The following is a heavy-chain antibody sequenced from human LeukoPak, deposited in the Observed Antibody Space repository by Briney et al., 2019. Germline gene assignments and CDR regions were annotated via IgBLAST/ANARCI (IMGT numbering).Heavy chain of an antibody. CDR1: GFTFDDYT. V-gene: IGHV3-43*01. Sequence: PEGSLRLSCAASGFTFDDYTMHWVRQAPGKGLEWVSLISWDGGSTYYADSVKGRFTISRDNSKNSLYLQMNSLRTEDTALYYCAKDIGLGYCSSTSCLRAGGFDPWGQGTLVTVSS. J-gene: IGHJ5*02. CDR3: AKDIGLGYCSSTSCLRAGGFDP. D-gene: IGHD2-2*01. CDR2: ISWDGGST.